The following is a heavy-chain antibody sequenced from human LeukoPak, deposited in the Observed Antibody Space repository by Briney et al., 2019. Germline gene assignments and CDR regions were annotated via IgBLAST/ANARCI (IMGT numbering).Heavy chain of an antibody. V-gene: IGHV2-5*02. CDR2: IFWDGNR. CDR3: AHSLRRPSCSGGNCYSFDY. J-gene: IGHJ4*02. Sequence: SGPTLVNPTQTLPLTCTVTGFSITTNGVGVGWIRQAPVKALEWLAIIFWDGNRRYNSSLRSRLTITSDNSKNQVALTMTNMDPVDTATYFCAHSLRRPSCSGGNCYSFDYWGQGTLVTVSS. D-gene: IGHD2-15*01. CDR1: GFSITTNGVG.